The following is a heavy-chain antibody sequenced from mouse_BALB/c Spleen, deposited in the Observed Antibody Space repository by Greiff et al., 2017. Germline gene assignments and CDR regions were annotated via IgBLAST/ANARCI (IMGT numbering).Heavy chain of an antibody. CDR2: IWGDGST. D-gene: IGHD2-4*01. V-gene: IGHV2-6-7*01. J-gene: IGHJ3*01. Sequence: QVQLKESGPGLVAPSQSLSITCTVSGFSLTGYGVNWVRQPPGKGLEWLGMIWGDGSTDYNSALKSRLSISKDNSKSQVFLKMNSLQTDDTARYYGSREGYYDYDENYWGQGTLVTVSA. CDR1: GFSLTGYG. CDR3: SREGYYDYDENY.